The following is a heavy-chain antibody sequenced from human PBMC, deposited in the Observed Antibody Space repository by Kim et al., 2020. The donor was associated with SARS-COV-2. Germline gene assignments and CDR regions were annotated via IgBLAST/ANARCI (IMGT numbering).Heavy chain of an antibody. CDR3: ARGYCTNGVCRLYNVYYYYGMDV. CDR1: GYTFTSYA. CDR2: INTNTGNP. J-gene: IGHJ6*02. V-gene: IGHV7-4-1*02. D-gene: IGHD2-8*01. Sequence: ASVKVSCKASGYTFTSYAMNWVRQAPGQGLEWMGWINTNTGNPTYAQGFTGRFVFSLDTSVSTAYLQISSLKAEDTAVYYCARGYCTNGVCRLYNVYYYYGMDVWGQGTTVTVSS.